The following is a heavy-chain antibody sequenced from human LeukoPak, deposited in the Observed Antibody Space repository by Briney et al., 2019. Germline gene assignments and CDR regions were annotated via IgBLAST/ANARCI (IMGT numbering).Heavy chain of an antibody. V-gene: IGHV3-30*01. CDR3: AIGTGEVGSSWYWVVYGEWHYMGV. D-gene: IGHD6-13*01. Sequence: SGGALRLSCAASGFTFSSYAMHWFRQAPGKGLEGVAVLSYDGSQKNYADSVKGRFTMSRDNCKNTLYLQMNSVRAEDTGVYYCAIGTGEVGSSWYWVVYGEWHYMGVWGKGTTVTVSS. CDR2: LSYDGSQK. J-gene: IGHJ6*03. CDR1: GFTFSSYA.